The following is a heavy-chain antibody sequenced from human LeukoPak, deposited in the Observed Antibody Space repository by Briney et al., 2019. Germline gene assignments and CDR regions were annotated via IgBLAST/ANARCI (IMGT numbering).Heavy chain of an antibody. V-gene: IGHV4-59*01. CDR1: GGSISPYY. CDR2: VYSSGST. Sequence: PSETLSLTCTVSGGSISPYYWGWIRLAPGKGLEWIGSVYSSGSTDYNPSLKSRVTISVDTSKNQFSLTLSSVTAADTAVYYCARVRDGLNYGPFDYWGQGTLVTVSS. CDR3: ARVRDGLNYGPFDY. J-gene: IGHJ4*02. D-gene: IGHD5-24*01.